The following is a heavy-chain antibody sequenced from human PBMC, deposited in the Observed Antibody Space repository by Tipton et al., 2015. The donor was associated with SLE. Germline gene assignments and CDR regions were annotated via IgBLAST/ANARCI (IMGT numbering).Heavy chain of an antibody. V-gene: IGHV4-4*07. CDR3: ARHEYSSSLGDL. D-gene: IGHD6-6*01. J-gene: IGHJ2*01. CDR2: IYTSGST. Sequence: TLSLTCTVSGGSISSYYWSWIRQPAGKGLEWIGRIYTSGSTNYNPSLKSRVTMSVDTSKNQFSLKLSSLTAADTAVYYCARHEYSSSLGDLWGRGTLVTVSS. CDR1: GGSISSYY.